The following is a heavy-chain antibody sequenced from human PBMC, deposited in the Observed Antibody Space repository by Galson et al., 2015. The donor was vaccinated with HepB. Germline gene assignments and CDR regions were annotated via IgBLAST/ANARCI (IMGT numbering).Heavy chain of an antibody. Sequence: SLRLSCAASGFTFSSYAMSWVRQAPGKGLEWVSAISGSGGSTYYADSVKGRFTISRDNSKNTLYLQMNSLRAEDTAVYYCAKRPVIVVVITAPFDYWGQGTLVTVSS. J-gene: IGHJ4*02. V-gene: IGHV3-23*01. CDR3: AKRPVIVVVITAPFDY. CDR2: ISGSGGST. CDR1: GFTFSSYA. D-gene: IGHD3-22*01.